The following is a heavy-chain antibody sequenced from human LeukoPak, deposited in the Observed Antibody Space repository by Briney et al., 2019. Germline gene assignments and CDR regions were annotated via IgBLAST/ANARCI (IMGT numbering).Heavy chain of an antibody. CDR2: MNPNSGNT. D-gene: IGHD5-12*01. CDR1: GYTFTSYD. CDR3: AREGYSGYETFRYYYYMDV. J-gene: IGHJ6*03. V-gene: IGHV1-8*01. Sequence: EASVKVSCKASGYTFTSYDINWVRQATGQGLEWMGWMNPNSGNTGYAQKFQGRVTMTRNTSISTAYMELSSLRSEDTAVYYCAREGYSGYETFRYYYYMDVWGKGTTVTISS.